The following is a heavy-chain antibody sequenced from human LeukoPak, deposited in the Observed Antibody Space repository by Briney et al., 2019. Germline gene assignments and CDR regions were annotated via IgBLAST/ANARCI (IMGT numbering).Heavy chain of an antibody. CDR1: GFTFSSYW. CDR3: ARGGITGTTVPYFQR. D-gene: IGHD1-7*01. V-gene: IGHV3-74*01. J-gene: IGHJ1*01. Sequence: GGSLRLSCAASGFTFSSYWMHWVRQAPGKGLVWVSRINNDGSSTSYADSVKGRFTISRDNAKNTLYLQMNRLRAEDTAVYYCARGGITGTTVPYFQRWGQDTLVTV. CDR2: INNDGSST.